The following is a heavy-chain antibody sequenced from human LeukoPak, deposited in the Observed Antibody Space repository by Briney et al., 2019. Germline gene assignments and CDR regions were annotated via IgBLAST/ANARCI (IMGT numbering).Heavy chain of an antibody. CDR3: ATTPLYGSSGSEDY. J-gene: IGHJ4*02. CDR2: FDPEDGET. Sequence: ASVKVSCKVSGYTLTELSMHWVRQAPGKGLEWMGGFDPEDGETIYAQKFQGRVTMTEDTSTDTAYMELSSLGSEDTAVYYCATTPLYGSSGSEDYWGQGTLVTVSS. D-gene: IGHD3-22*01. CDR1: GYTLTELS. V-gene: IGHV1-24*01.